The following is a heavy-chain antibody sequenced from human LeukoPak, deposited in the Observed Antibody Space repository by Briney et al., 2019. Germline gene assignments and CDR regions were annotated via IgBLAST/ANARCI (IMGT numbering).Heavy chain of an antibody. D-gene: IGHD6-13*01. CDR2: IYHSGST. CDR3: ASGTTGYSSSWYGFDY. J-gene: IGHJ4*02. V-gene: IGHV4-4*02. CDR1: GGSLSSSNW. Sequence: SGTLSLTCAVSGGSLSSSNWWSWVRQPPGKGLAWIGEIYHSGSTNYNPSLKSRVTISVDKSKNQFSLKLSSVTAVDTGVYYCASGTTGYSSSWYGFDYWGQGTLVTVSS.